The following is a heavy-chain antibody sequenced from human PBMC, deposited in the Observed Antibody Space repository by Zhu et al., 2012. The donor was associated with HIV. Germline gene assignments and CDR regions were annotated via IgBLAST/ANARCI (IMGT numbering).Heavy chain of an antibody. CDR1: GGSISSYY. CDR3: ARLDAVTPSSGWYFDL. Sequence: QVQLQESGPGLVKPSETLSLTCTVSGGSISSYYWSWIRQPPGKGLEWIGYIYTSGSTNYNPSLKSRVTILVDTSKNQISLKPNSVTAADTAVYYCARLDAVTPSSGWYFDLWGPWHPSHCLL. J-gene: IGHJ2*01. D-gene: IGHD4-17*01. V-gene: IGHV4-4*09. CDR2: IYTSGST.